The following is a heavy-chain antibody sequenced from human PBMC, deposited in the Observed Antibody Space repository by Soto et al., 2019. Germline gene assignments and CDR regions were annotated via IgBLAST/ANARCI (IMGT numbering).Heavy chain of an antibody. J-gene: IGHJ6*01. V-gene: IGHV3-23*01. D-gene: IGHD3-3*01. CDR2: ISGSGGST. CDR3: AKDTNTYYDFWSGYYTPHYYYGMDV. CDR1: GFTFSSYA. Sequence: EVQLLESGGGLVQPGGSLRLSCAASGFTFSSYAMSWVRQAPGKGLEWVSAISGSGGSTYYADSVKGRFTISRDNSKNTLYLQMNSLRAEDTAVYYCAKDTNTYYDFWSGYYTPHYYYGMDVW.